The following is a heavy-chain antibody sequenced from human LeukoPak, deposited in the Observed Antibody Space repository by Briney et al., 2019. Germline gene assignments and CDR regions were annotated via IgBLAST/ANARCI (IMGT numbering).Heavy chain of an antibody. J-gene: IGHJ4*02. CDR1: GGSLSSYY. CDR2: IYTSGST. Sequence: SETLSLTCTVSGGSLSSYYWSWVRQPAGKGLEWIGRIYTSGSTNYNPSPTSRVSMSVDTSKNQFSLKLSCVTAADTAVYYCASSWSYYFDYWGQGTLVTVSS. V-gene: IGHV4-4*07. CDR3: ASSWSYYFDY.